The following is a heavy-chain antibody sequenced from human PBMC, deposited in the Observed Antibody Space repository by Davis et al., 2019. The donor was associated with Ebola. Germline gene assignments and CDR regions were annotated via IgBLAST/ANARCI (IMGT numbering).Heavy chain of an antibody. J-gene: IGHJ4*02. D-gene: IGHD3-16*01. CDR2: INSDGSST. Sequence: PGGSLRLSCAASGFTFSSYAMSWVRQAPGKGLEWVSRINSDGSSTNYADSVKGRFSISRDNSKNTLYLQMNSLRAEDTAMYYCARGITVGYFDYWGQGTLVTVSS. V-gene: IGHV3-23*01. CDR3: ARGITVGYFDY. CDR1: GFTFSSYA.